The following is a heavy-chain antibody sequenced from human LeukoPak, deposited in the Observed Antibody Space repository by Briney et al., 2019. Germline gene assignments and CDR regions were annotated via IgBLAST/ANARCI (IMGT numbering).Heavy chain of an antibody. CDR2: IYYTGST. V-gene: IGHV4-59*01. J-gene: IGHJ4*02. Sequence: PSETQSLTCTVSGGSISTYYWSWVRQPPGKGLEWIGYIYYTGSTNYNPSFKGRITMSVDRSKNQFSLRLNSVTAADTAVYYCAREGYCSGGSCHRTFDYWGRGTLVTVSS. CDR3: AREGYCSGGSCHRTFDY. CDR1: GGSISTYY. D-gene: IGHD2-15*01.